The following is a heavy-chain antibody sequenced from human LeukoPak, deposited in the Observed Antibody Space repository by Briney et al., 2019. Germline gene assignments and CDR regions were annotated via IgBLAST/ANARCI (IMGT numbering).Heavy chain of an antibody. V-gene: IGHV1-69*04. CDR2: IIPILGIA. CDR3: ARALAAAAPYGMDV. D-gene: IGHD6-13*01. Sequence: RASVKVSCKASGGTFSSYAISWERRGPGKGHEWMGRIIPILGIANYAQKFQGRVTITADKSTSPAYMELSSLRSEDTAVYYCARALAAAAPYGMDVWGQGTTVTVSS. J-gene: IGHJ6*02. CDR1: GGTFSSYA.